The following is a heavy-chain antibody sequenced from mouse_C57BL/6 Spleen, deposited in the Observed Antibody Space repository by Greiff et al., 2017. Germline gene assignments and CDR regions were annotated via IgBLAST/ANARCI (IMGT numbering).Heavy chain of an antibody. Sequence: EVMLVESGGGLVKPGGSLKLSCAASGFTFSDYGMHWVRQAPEEGLEWVAHISSGSSTIYYADKVKGRFTISRDNAKNTLFLQMTSLRSEDTAMYYCARMAGTMAMDYWGQGTSVTVSS. CDR1: GFTFSDYG. D-gene: IGHD4-1*01. J-gene: IGHJ4*01. CDR2: ISSGSSTI. CDR3: ARMAGTMAMDY. V-gene: IGHV5-17*01.